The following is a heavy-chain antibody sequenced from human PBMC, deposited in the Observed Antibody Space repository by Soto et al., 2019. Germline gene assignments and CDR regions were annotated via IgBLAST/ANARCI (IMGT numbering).Heavy chain of an antibody. Sequence: GGSLRLSCAASGFTFSSYGMHWVRQAPGKGLEWVAVISYDGSNKYYADSVKGRFTISRDNSKNTLYLQMNSLRAEDTAVYYCARLYYYDSSALDYWGQGTLVTVSS. CDR3: ARLYYYDSSALDY. CDR1: GFTFSSYG. V-gene: IGHV3-30*03. J-gene: IGHJ4*02. CDR2: ISYDGSNK. D-gene: IGHD3-22*01.